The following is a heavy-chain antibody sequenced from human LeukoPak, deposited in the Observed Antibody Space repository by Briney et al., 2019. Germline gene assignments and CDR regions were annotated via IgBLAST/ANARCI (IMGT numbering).Heavy chain of an antibody. J-gene: IGHJ5*02. CDR3: AAFDFWSGCYPKGFDP. CDR2: IIPIFGTA. D-gene: IGHD3-3*01. CDR1: GGTFSSYA. V-gene: IGHV1-69*13. Sequence: ASVKVSCKASGGTFSSYAISWVRQAPGQGLEWMGGIIPIFGTANYAQKFQGRVTITADESTSTAYMELSSLRSEDTAVYYCAAFDFWSGCYPKGFDPWGQGTLVTVSS.